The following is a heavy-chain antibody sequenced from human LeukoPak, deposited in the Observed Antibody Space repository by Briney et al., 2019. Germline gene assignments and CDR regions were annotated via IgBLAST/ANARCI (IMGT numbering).Heavy chain of an antibody. V-gene: IGHV3-74*01. D-gene: IGHD3-16*01. CDR2: IDNDGSSS. Sequence: GGSLRLSCAASGFTFTRHWMHWVRQAPGRGLVWVSRIDNDGSSSTYADSVKGRFTISRDSAKNTLYLQMTSLRDEDTAVYYCARGGVGSSVYVDYYYYNMDVWGKGTAVTVSS. J-gene: IGHJ6*03. CDR3: ARGGVGSSVYVDYYYYNMDV. CDR1: GFTFTRHW.